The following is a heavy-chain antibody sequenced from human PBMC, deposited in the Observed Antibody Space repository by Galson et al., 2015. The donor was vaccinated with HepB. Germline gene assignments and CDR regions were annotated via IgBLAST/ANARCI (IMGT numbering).Heavy chain of an antibody. CDR1: GFTFSSYW. Sequence: SLRLSCAASGFTFSSYWMSWVRQAPGKGLEWVANIKQDGSEKYYVDSVKGRFTISRDNAKNSLYLQMNSLRAEDTAVYYCAREQDYYGPGSELWGAFDIWGQGTMVTVSS. CDR2: IKQDGSEK. D-gene: IGHD3-10*01. V-gene: IGHV3-7*03. CDR3: AREQDYYGPGSELWGAFDI. J-gene: IGHJ3*02.